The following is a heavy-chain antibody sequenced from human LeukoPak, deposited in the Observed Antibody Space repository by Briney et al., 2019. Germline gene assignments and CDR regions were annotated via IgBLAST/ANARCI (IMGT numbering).Heavy chain of an antibody. CDR3: ARIPRVGYSNGWYRGDY. CDR2: INPNSGGT. CDR1: GYTFTGYY. J-gene: IGHJ4*02. D-gene: IGHD6-19*01. Sequence: EASVKVSCEASGYTFTGYYMHWVRQAPGQGLEWMGWINPNSGGTNYAQKFQGRVTMTRDTSISTAYMELSRLRSDDTAVYYCARIPRVGYSNGWYRGDYWGQGTLVTVSS. V-gene: IGHV1-2*02.